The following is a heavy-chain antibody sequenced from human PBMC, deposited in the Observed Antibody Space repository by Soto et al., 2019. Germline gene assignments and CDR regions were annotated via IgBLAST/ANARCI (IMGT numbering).Heavy chain of an antibody. CDR3: AHARGIWFGEFP. Sequence: QITLKESGPTLVKPTQTLTLTCTFSGFSLSTSGVGVGWIRQPPGKALEWLALIYWDDDKRYSPSLKSRLTITKDTAKNQVVLTRTNMDPVDTATYYCAHARGIWFGEFPWGQGTLVTVSS. CDR2: IYWDDDK. V-gene: IGHV2-5*02. D-gene: IGHD3-10*01. CDR1: GFSLSTSGVG. J-gene: IGHJ5*02.